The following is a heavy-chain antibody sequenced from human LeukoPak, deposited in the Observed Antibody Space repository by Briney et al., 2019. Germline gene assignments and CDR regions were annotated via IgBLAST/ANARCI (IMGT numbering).Heavy chain of an antibody. D-gene: IGHD6-13*01. CDR3: ARDQYSSSWSRTFDY. J-gene: IGHJ4*02. CDR1: AYTFTNSF. CDR2: IKPNSGGT. Sequence: ASVKVSCKASAYTFTNSFIHWVRQAPGQGXEWMGWIKPNSGGTNYAQKFQGRVTMTRDTSISTAYMELSRLRSADTAVYYCARDQYSSSWSRTFDYWGQGTLVTVSS. V-gene: IGHV1-2*02.